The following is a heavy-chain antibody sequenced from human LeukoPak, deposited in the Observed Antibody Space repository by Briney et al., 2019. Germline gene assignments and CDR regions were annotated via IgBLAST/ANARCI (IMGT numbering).Heavy chain of an antibody. V-gene: IGHV4-39*02. J-gene: IGHJ4*02. CDR2: INYSGST. CDR1: GGSINSADYY. D-gene: IGHD3-22*01. Sequence: PSETLSLTCTVSGGSINSADYYWGWIRQPPGKGLEYIGSINYSGSTYYSPSLKSRVTISVDTSKNHFSLRLNSVTAADTAVYYCARRHRDSSGYYYVDYWGQGTLVTVSS. CDR3: ARRHRDSSGYYYVDY.